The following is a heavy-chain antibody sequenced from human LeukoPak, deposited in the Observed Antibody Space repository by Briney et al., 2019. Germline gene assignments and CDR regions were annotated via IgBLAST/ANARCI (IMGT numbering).Heavy chain of an antibody. D-gene: IGHD2-2*02. CDR1: GFTFSSYW. V-gene: IGHV3-7*01. J-gene: IGHJ3*02. Sequence: GGSLRLSCAASGFTFSSYWMSWVRQAQGKGLEWVANIKQDGSEKYYVDSVKGRFTISRDNAKNSLYLQMNSLRAEDTAVYYCARGGGYCSSTSCYTPAFDIWGQGTMVTVSS. CDR2: IKQDGSEK. CDR3: ARGGGYCSSTSCYTPAFDI.